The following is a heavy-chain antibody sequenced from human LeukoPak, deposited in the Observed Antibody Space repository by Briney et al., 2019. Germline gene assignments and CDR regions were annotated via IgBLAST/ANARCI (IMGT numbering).Heavy chain of an antibody. D-gene: IGHD4-11*01. Sequence: PGGSLRLSCAASGFRFSAYGMHWVRQAPGKGLEWLAVISFDGSGKYYAGSVKGRFTISRDDSKNTLALQMNSLRAEDTAVYYCARAFNIGTTDSYWGQGTLVTVSP. J-gene: IGHJ4*02. CDR2: ISFDGSGK. V-gene: IGHV3-30*03. CDR3: ARAFNIGTTDSY. CDR1: GFRFSAYG.